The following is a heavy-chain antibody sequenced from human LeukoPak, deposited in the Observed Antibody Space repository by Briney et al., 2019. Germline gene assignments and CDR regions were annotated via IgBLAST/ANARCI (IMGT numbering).Heavy chain of an antibody. CDR2: INHSGST. J-gene: IGHJ4*02. V-gene: IGHV4-34*01. CDR3: ARLGASGSDFRGRHDY. Sequence: PSETLSLTCAVYGGSFSGYYWSWIRQPPGKGLEWIGEINHSGSTNYNPSLKSRVTISVEPSKNQFSLKLSSVTAADSAVYYSARLGASGSDFRGRHDYWGQGSLVTVSS. CDR1: GGSFSGYY. D-gene: IGHD5-12*01.